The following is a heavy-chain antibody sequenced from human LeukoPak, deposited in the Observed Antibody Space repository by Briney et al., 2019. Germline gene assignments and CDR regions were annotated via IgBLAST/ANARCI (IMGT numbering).Heavy chain of an antibody. D-gene: IGHD6-13*01. Sequence: GGSLRLSCAASGFNFKSAWMNWVRQAPGKGPEWLSYISSSGSTLLYADSVKGRFTISRDNAKNSLYLQMNSLRAEDTAVYYCASGYSSSWYPFDYWGQGTLVTVSS. V-gene: IGHV3-48*04. CDR3: ASGYSSSWYPFDY. J-gene: IGHJ4*02. CDR1: GFNFKSAW. CDR2: ISSSGSTL.